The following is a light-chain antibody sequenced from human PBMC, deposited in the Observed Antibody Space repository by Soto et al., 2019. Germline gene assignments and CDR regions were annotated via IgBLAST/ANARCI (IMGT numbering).Light chain of an antibody. CDR2: GAS. Sequence: IQLTQSPSSLSASVGDRVTITCRASPAIASFLAWYQQKPGTAPKLLIYGASTVQSGVPSRIIGSRSGTDDTLTIASLQREDFATYYCQQLNGSPWTFGQGTNVEIK. J-gene: IGKJ1*01. V-gene: IGKV1-9*01. CDR3: QQLNGSPWT. CDR1: PAIASF.